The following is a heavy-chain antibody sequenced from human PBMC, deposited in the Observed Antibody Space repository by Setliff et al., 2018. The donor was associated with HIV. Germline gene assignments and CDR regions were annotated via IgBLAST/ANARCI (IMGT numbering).Heavy chain of an antibody. J-gene: IGHJ6*03. CDR2: ISSSSSTI. CDR1: GFTFSSYS. V-gene: IGHV3-48*01. Sequence: GGSLRLSCAASGFTFSSYSMNWVRQAPGKGLEWVSYISSSSSTIYYADSVKGRFTISRDNAKNSLFLQMNSLRAEDTALYYCAREIRAGDYPPYNYYFYMDVWGKGTTVTVSS. D-gene: IGHD4-17*01. CDR3: AREIRAGDYPPYNYYFYMDV.